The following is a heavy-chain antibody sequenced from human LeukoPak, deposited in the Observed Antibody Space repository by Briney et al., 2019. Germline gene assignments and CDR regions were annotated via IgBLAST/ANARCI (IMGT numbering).Heavy chain of an antibody. CDR1: GGSFSGYY. Sequence: SETLSLTCAVYGGSFSGYYWSWIRQPPGKGLEWIGEINHSGSTNYNPSLKNRVTISVDTSKNQFSLKLSSVTAADTAVYYCARGVTYGDYEDYWGQGTLVTVSS. CDR3: ARGVTYGDYEDY. D-gene: IGHD4-17*01. V-gene: IGHV4-34*01. J-gene: IGHJ4*02. CDR2: INHSGST.